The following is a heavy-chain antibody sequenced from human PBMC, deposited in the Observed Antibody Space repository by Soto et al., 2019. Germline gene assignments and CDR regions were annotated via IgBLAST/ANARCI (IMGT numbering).Heavy chain of an antibody. Sequence: EVQLVESGGGLVQPGGSLRLSCVASGFTFSSYWMTWVRQAPGKGLEWVANIRPHGSGKYYVDSAKGLFTVSRDNATNSLYLQMTSLGVDATAVYYCARDIVVSPAAPSPAGWGQGTLVTVSA. D-gene: IGHD2-2*01. V-gene: IGHV3-7*01. CDR1: GFTFSSYW. CDR3: ARDIVVSPAAPSPAG. CDR2: IRPHGSGK. J-gene: IGHJ4*02.